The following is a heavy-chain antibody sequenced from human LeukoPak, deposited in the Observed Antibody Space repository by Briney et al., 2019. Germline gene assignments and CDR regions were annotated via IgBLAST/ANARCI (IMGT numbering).Heavy chain of an antibody. CDR3: VSFYETC. Sequence: GGSLRLSCAASGNYWMHWVRQAPGKGLVWVSHINGDGSWTTYADSVKGRFTISKDNAKNTVYLQMNNLRAEDTAVYYCVSFYETCWGRGTLVTVSS. J-gene: IGHJ4*02. CDR1: GNYW. D-gene: IGHD2-2*01. CDR2: INGDGSWT. V-gene: IGHV3-74*01.